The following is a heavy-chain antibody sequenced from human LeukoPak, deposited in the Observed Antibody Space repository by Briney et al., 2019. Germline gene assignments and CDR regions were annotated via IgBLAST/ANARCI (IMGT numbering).Heavy chain of an antibody. CDR3: AREGTTVTTFYYYYGMDV. J-gene: IGHJ6*02. Sequence: GSLRLSCAASGFTFNSYNINWVRQAPGKGLEWVAVISYDGSNKYYADSVKGRFTISRDNSKNTLYLQMNSLRAEDTAVYYCAREGTTVTTFYYYYGMDVWSQGTTVTVSS. D-gene: IGHD4-17*01. CDR2: ISYDGSNK. CDR1: GFTFNSYN. V-gene: IGHV3-30-3*01.